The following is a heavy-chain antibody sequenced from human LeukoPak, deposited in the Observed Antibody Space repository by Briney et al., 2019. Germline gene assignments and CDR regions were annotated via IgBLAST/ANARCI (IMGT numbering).Heavy chain of an antibody. CDR1: GGSISSYY. D-gene: IGHD4-23*01. CDR3: ARVATVVTPFRVWFDP. V-gene: IGHV4-59*01. J-gene: IGHJ5*02. Sequence: PSETLSLTCTVSGGSISSYYWSWIRQPPGKGLEWIGYIYYSGSTNYNPSLKSRVTISVDTSKNQFSLKLSSVTAADTAVYYCARVATVVTPFRVWFDPWGQGTLVTVSS. CDR2: IYYSGST.